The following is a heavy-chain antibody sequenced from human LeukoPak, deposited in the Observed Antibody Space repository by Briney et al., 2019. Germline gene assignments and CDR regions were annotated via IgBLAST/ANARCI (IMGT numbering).Heavy chain of an antibody. V-gene: IGHV1-18*01. CDR1: GYTFTSYG. J-gene: IGHJ4*02. D-gene: IGHD3-9*01. CDR3: ARGQLLRYFDWFHFDY. CDR2: ISAYNGNT. Sequence: ASVKVSCKASGYTFTSYGISCVRQAPGQGLEWMGWISAYNGNTNYAQKLQGRVTMTTDTSTSTAYMELRSLRSDDTAVYYCARGQLLRYFDWFHFDYWGQGTLVTVSS.